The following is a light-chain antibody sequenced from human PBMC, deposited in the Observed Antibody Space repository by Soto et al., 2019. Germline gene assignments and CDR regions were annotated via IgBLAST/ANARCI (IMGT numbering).Light chain of an antibody. Sequence: EIVMTQSPLSLSVTPGEPASISCRSSQSLLHTNGYNYLDWYLQKPGQSPQLLIYLGSNRSSGVPDRFSGSGSGTDLTLRISRAEAQDVGVYYCMQALQSPRTFGQGTKVEIK. CDR3: MQALQSPRT. CDR1: QSLLHTNGYNY. V-gene: IGKV2-28*01. J-gene: IGKJ1*01. CDR2: LGS.